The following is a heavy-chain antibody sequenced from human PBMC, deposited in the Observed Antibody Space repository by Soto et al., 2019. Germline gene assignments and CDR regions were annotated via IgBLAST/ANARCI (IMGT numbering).Heavy chain of an antibody. Sequence: GGSLRLSCAASGFTFSSYSMNWVRQAPGKGLEWVSYISSSSSTIYYADSVKGRFTISRDNAKNSLYLQMNSLRAEDTAVYYCARDLGDYGDYSFDYWGQGTLVTVSS. CDR3: ARDLGDYGDYSFDY. V-gene: IGHV3-48*01. J-gene: IGHJ4*02. CDR2: ISSSSSTI. D-gene: IGHD4-17*01. CDR1: GFTFSSYS.